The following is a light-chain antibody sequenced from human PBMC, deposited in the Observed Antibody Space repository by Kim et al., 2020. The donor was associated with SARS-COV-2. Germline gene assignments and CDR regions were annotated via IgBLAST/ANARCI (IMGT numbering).Light chain of an antibody. V-gene: IGLV2-14*03. CDR1: SSDVGGYNY. Sequence: GQSITISCTGTSSDVGGYNYDSWYQQHPGKAPKLMIYDVSNRPSGGSNRFSGSKSGNTASLTISGLQAEDEADYYCSSYTSSSTLVFGGGTQLTVL. J-gene: IGLJ3*02. CDR2: DVS. CDR3: SSYTSSSTLV.